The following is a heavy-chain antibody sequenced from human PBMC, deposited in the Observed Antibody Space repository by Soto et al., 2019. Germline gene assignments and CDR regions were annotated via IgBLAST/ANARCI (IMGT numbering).Heavy chain of an antibody. D-gene: IGHD3-16*01. J-gene: IGHJ4*02. CDR2: LTETGGST. CDR1: GFTFYNYA. V-gene: IGHV3-23*01. CDR3: AKIKGAITFLHFDN. Sequence: GGSLRLSCAASGFTFYNYAMAWVRQAPGKGLEWVSALTETGGSTYYAASVKGRFTISRDNSRNTLYLQMDRLRVDDTAVYYCAKIKGAITFLHFDNWGQGTLVTVSS.